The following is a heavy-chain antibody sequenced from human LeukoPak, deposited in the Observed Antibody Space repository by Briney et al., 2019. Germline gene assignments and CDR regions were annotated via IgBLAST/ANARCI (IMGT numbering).Heavy chain of an antibody. CDR2: ISSSSSYI. D-gene: IGHD3-22*01. CDR3: ARDRDSSGYYWLAAFDI. J-gene: IGHJ3*02. Sequence: GGSLRLSCAASGFTFSSYSMNWARQAPGKGLEWVSSISSSSSYIYYADSVKGRFTISRDNSKNTLYLQMNSLRAEDTAVYYCARDRDSSGYYWLAAFDIWGQGTMVTVSS. V-gene: IGHV3-21*01. CDR1: GFTFSSYS.